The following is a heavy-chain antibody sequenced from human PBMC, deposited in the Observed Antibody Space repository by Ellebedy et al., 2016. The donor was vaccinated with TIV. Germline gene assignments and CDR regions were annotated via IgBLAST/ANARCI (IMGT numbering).Heavy chain of an antibody. V-gene: IGHV1-8*03. J-gene: IGHJ5*02. D-gene: IGHD2-8*01. CDR3: ASGGTKGEYKWLDP. CDR2: MNSNSGHT. CDR1: GYTFSTYD. Sequence: AASVQVSCKASGYTFSTYDIHWVRQATGQGLEWMGWMNSNSGHTDYAQKFQGRLSFTRNTSISTAYMELTSLRSEDTAVYYCASGGTKGEYKWLDPWGQGTLVTVSS.